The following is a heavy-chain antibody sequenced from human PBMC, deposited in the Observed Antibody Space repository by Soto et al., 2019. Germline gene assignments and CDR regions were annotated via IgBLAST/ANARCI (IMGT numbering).Heavy chain of an antibody. CDR2: ISAYNGNT. CDR1: GYSFTAYG. J-gene: IGHJ6*02. V-gene: IGHV1-18*01. CDR3: ATEGPAPYYYYGMDV. Sequence: QVQLVQSGGEVKKPGASVKVTWKTYGYSFTAYGISWVRQAPGQGLEWMGWISAYNGNTNYAQKLQGRVTMTTDTSTSTAYMELRSLRSDDTAVYYCATEGPAPYYYYGMDVWGQGSTVTVSS.